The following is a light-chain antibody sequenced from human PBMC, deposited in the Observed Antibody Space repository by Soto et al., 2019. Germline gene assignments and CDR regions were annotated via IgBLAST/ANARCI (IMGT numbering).Light chain of an antibody. CDR3: QQVGSSPIT. J-gene: IGKJ5*01. Sequence: PGERTTLSCRASQSVSRSYLNWYQQRPGQAPRLLIYGASSRATGIPDRFSGSGSGADFTLTISRLEPEDFAVYCCQQVGSSPITFGQGTRLEIK. CDR1: QSVSRSY. CDR2: GAS. V-gene: IGKV3-20*01.